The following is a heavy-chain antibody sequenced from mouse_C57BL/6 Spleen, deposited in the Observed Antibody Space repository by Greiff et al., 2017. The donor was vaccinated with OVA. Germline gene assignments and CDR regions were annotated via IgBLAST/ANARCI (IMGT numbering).Heavy chain of an antibody. CDR2: INPNNGGT. D-gene: IGHD2-10*02. CDR3: AIGYDYDAMDY. V-gene: IGHV1-22*01. CDR1: GYTFTDYN. Sequence: EVQLQQSGPELVKPGASVKMSCKASGYTFTDYNMHWVKQSHGKSLEWIGYINPNNGGTSYNQKFKGKATLTVNKSYSTAYMEHRSLTSVDSAVYYCAIGYDYDAMDYWGQGTSVTVSS. J-gene: IGHJ4*01.